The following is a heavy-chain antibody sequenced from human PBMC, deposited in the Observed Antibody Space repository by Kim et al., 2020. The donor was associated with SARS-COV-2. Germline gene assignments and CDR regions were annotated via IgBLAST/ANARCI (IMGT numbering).Heavy chain of an antibody. CDR3: ARGRQGNAMDV. V-gene: IGHV3-48*04. J-gene: IGHJ6*02. CDR2: ISSGGGTI. CDR1: GFTFSTSG. Sequence: GGSLRLSCTASGFTFSTSGVHWVRQAPGRGLEWVSYISSGGGTIYYVDSVKGRFTMSRDNAKNSVSLQMSGLRAEDTAVYYCARGRQGNAMDVWGQGTTVIVSS.